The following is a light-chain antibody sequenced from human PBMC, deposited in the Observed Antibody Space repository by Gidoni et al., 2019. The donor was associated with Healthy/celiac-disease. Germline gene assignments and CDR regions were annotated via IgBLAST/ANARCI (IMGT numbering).Light chain of an antibody. J-gene: IGKJ1*01. V-gene: IGKV3-15*01. CDR2: GAS. CDR3: QQYNNWWT. Sequence: EIVMTQSPATLSVSPGERATLSCRASQNVSSNLAWYQQKPGQAPRLIIYGASTRATGIPARFSGSGFGTEFTLTISSLHSEDFAVYYCQQYNNWWTFGQGTKVEIK. CDR1: QNVSSN.